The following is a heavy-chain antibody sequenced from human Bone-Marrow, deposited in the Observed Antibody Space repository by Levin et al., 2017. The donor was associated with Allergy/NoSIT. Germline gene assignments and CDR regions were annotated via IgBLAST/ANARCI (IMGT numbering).Heavy chain of an antibody. Sequence: PGGSLRLSCAASGLTVSNNYMSWVRQAPGKGLEWVALIYSGGDTYYADSVKGRFTISRDSSKNTLYLQMNSLRTEDTAVYHCARNIPVTDLGFWGQGIPVTVSS. CDR3: ARNIPVTDLGF. J-gene: IGHJ4*02. CDR1: GLTVSNNY. V-gene: IGHV3-53*01. D-gene: IGHD1-14*01. CDR2: IYSGGDT.